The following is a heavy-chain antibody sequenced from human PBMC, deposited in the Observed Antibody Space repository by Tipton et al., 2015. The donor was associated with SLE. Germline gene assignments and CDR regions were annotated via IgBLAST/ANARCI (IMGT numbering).Heavy chain of an antibody. Sequence: TLSLTCTVSGGSISSGSYYWSWIRQPAGKGLEWIGRIYSSGSTNENLSLKSRVFISKDTSKNQFSLKLSSVTAADTAVYYCARHEAFEGPAVGKGLDVWGQGTTVIVSS. V-gene: IGHV4-61*02. CDR2: IYSSGST. CDR3: ARHEAFEGPAVGKGLDV. CDR1: GGSISSGSYY. J-gene: IGHJ6*02. D-gene: IGHD6-19*01.